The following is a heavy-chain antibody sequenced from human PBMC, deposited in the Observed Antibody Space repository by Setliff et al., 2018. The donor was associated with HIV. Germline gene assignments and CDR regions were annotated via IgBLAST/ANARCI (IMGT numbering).Heavy chain of an antibody. CDR3: ARPNYYDSSGSFDY. Sequence: PGESLKISCAASGFAFSFYAMNWVRQAPGKGLEWVSYISSSGTTIYYADSVKGRFTISRDNAKNSLYLQMNSLRAEDTAVYYCARPNYYDSSGSFDYWGQGTLVTVSS. J-gene: IGHJ4*02. D-gene: IGHD3-22*01. V-gene: IGHV3-48*03. CDR1: GFAFSFYA. CDR2: ISSSGTTI.